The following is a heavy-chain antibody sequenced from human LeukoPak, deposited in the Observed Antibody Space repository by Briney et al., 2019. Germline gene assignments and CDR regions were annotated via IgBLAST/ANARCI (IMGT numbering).Heavy chain of an antibody. CDR3: AAGPSSNGHQLPY. Sequence: GGSLRLSCEASGFTFSGYWMHWVRQAPGKGLVWVSHMSSDSTRSSHANSVKGRFTISRDNAKKMVYLQMNSLRVEDSAVYYCAAGPSSNGHQLPYWGQGTLVTVSS. D-gene: IGHD4-11*01. J-gene: IGHJ4*02. CDR1: GFTFSGYW. CDR2: MSSDSTRS. V-gene: IGHV3-74*01.